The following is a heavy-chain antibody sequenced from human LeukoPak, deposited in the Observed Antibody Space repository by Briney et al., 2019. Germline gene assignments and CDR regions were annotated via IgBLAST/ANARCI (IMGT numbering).Heavy chain of an antibody. V-gene: IGHV4-39*07. CDR1: GGSISSSSYY. J-gene: IGHJ4*02. D-gene: IGHD2-15*01. CDR3: ARGSSPPPYYFDY. Sequence: SETLSLTCTVSGGSISSSSYYWGWIRQPPGKGLEWIGSIYHSGSTYYNPSLKSRVTISVDTSKNQFSLKLSSVTAADTAVYYCARGSSPPPYYFDYWGQGTLVTVSS. CDR2: IYHSGST.